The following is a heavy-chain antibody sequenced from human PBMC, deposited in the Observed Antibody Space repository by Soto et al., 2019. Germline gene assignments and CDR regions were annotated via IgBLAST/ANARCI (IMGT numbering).Heavy chain of an antibody. D-gene: IGHD3-9*01. V-gene: IGHV3-23*01. CDR1: EFAFTSYA. CDR3: ARSGLTGYYKGWFDP. CDR2: ISRDGDRT. J-gene: IGHJ5*02. Sequence: PGGSLRLSCAASEFAFTSYAMSWVRQAPGKGLEWVSGISRDGDRTYYADSVKGRFTISRDNSKNTLYLQMNSLRAEDTAVYYCARSGLTGYYKGWFDPWGQGTLVTVSS.